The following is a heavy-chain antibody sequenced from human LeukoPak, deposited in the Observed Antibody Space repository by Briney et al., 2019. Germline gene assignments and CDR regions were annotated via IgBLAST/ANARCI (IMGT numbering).Heavy chain of an antibody. D-gene: IGHD1-14*01. J-gene: IGHJ6*02. CDR2: ISSSSSTI. V-gene: IGHV3-48*01. CDR1: GFTVITSY. CDR3: AREPPYYYYGMDV. Sequence: EPGGSLRLSCAASGFTVITSYMSWVRQAPGKGLEWVSYISSSSSTIYYADSVKGRFTISRDNAKNSLYLQMNSLRAEDTAVYYCAREPPYYYYGMDVWGQGTTVTVSS.